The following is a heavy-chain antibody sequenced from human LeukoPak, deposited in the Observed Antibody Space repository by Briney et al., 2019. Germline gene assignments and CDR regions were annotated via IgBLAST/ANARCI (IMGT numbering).Heavy chain of an antibody. CDR1: GFTFSSYG. Sequence: GGALRLSCAAAGFTFSSYGMHWGRQAPGKGLGGGGIIWYDGSNKYYADSVKGRFTISRDNSKNTLYLQVNSLRAEDTAVYYCARDGSFWRGYPYYFDYWGQGTLVTVSS. CDR2: IWYDGSNK. D-gene: IGHD3-3*01. V-gene: IGHV3-33*01. CDR3: ARDGSFWRGYPYYFDY. J-gene: IGHJ4*02.